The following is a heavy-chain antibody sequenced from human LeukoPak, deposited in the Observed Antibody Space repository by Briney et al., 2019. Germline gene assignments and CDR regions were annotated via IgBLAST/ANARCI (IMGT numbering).Heavy chain of an antibody. Sequence: GSLRLSCAASGLTFRSYALSWIRQPPGKGLEWIGYIYYSGSTNYKPSLKSRVTISVDTSKNQFSLKLSSVTAADTAVYYCARGGYYGSGNDFRFDPWGQGTLVTVSS. CDR1: GLTFRSYA. CDR2: IYYSGST. CDR3: ARGGYYGSGNDFRFDP. J-gene: IGHJ5*02. V-gene: IGHV4-59*01. D-gene: IGHD3-10*01.